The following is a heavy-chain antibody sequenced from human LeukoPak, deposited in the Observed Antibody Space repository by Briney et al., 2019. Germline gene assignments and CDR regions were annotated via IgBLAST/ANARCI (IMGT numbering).Heavy chain of an antibody. Sequence: SVKVSCKASGGTFSSYAISWVRQAPGQGLEWMGGIIPIFGTANYAQKFQGRVTITTDESTSTAYMELSSLRSEDTAVYYCARGPRVAAYAYYYYYMDVWGKGTTVTVSS. CDR2: IIPIFGTA. CDR1: GGTFSSYA. CDR3: ARGPRVAAYAYYYYYMDV. V-gene: IGHV1-69*05. D-gene: IGHD2-15*01. J-gene: IGHJ6*03.